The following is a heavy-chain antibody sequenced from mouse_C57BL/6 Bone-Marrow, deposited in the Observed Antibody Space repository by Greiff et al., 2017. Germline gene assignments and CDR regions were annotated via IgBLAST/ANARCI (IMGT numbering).Heavy chain of an antibody. CDR1: GYTFTSYW. CDR3: AREEGFYGYDFDY. V-gene: IGHV1-55*01. CDR2: IYPGSGST. J-gene: IGHJ2*01. Sequence: VQLQQPGAELVKPGASVKMSCKASGYTFTSYWITWVKQRPGQGLEWIGDIYPGSGSTNYNEKFKSKATLTVDTSSSTAYMQLSSLTSEDSAVXDCAREEGFYGYDFDYWGQGTTLTVSS. D-gene: IGHD2-2*01.